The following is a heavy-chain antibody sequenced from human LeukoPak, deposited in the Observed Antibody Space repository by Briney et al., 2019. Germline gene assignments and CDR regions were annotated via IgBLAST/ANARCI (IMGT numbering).Heavy chain of an antibody. CDR1: GGSISSSSYY. CDR3: ARSRGWLQSHPLGY. J-gene: IGHJ4*02. Sequence: PSETLSLTCTVSGGSISSSSYYWGWIRQPPGKGLEWIGSIYYSGSTYYNPSLKSRVTISIDTSKIQFSLKLSSVTAADTAVYYCARSRGWLQSHPLGYWGQGTLVTVSS. D-gene: IGHD5-24*01. CDR2: IYYSGST. V-gene: IGHV4-39*07.